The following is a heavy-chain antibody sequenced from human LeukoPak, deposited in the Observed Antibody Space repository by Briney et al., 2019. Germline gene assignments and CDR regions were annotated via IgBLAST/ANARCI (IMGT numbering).Heavy chain of an antibody. CDR3: AKGNYYGSGSYYNSRAFDI. V-gene: IGHV3-74*01. Sequence: PGGSLRLSCAASGFTFSSYWMHWVRQAPGKGLVWVSRINSYGSSTSYADSVKGRFTISRDNAKNTLYLQMNSLRAEDTAVYYCAKGNYYGSGSYYNSRAFDIWGQGTMVTVSS. CDR2: INSYGSST. J-gene: IGHJ3*02. CDR1: GFTFSSYW. D-gene: IGHD3-10*01.